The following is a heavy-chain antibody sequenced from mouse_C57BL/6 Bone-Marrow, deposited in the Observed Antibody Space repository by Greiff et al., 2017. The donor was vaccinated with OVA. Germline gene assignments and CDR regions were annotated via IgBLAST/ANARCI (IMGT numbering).Heavy chain of an antibody. CDR3: ARYGLRGGYYFDY. CDR2: IHPNSGST. Sequence: VQLQQPGAELVQPGASVKLSCKASGYTFTSYWMHWVKQRPGQGLEWIGMIHPNSGSTNYNEKFKSKATLTVDKSSRTAYMQLSSLTSEDSAVYYCARYGLRGGYYFDYWGQGTTLTVSS. D-gene: IGHD3-1*01. J-gene: IGHJ2*01. CDR1: GYTFTSYW. V-gene: IGHV1-64*01.